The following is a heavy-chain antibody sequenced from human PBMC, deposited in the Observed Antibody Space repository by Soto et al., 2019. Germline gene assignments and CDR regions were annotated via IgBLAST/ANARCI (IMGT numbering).Heavy chain of an antibody. V-gene: IGHV3-9*01. J-gene: IGHJ6*02. D-gene: IGHD1-1*01. Sequence: SLRLSCAASGFSFEDYAMFWVRQVPGKGLEWVSGITWNSGSIGYADSVKGRFTISRDNAKNSLYVQMNSLRDEDTAVYYCARDSGRGYGMDVWGQGTTVTVSS. CDR1: GFSFEDYA. CDR3: ARDSGRGYGMDV. CDR2: ITWNSGSI.